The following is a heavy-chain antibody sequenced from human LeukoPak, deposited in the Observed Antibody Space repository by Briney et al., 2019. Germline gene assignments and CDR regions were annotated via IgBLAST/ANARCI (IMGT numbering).Heavy chain of an antibody. CDR1: GGSISSYY. CDR2: FFYSGST. J-gene: IGHJ6*02. CDR3: ARHNIAHYYYYGMDV. V-gene: IGHV4-59*08. Sequence: SETLSLTCIVSGGSISSYYWGWIRQPPGKALEWIGYFFYSGSTNYNPTLKSRVTISVDTSKNQFSLKLSSVTAADTAVYYCARHNIAHYYYYGMDVWGQGTTVTVSS.